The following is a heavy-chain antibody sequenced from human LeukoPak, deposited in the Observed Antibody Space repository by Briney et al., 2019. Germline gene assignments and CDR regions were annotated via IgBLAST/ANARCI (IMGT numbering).Heavy chain of an antibody. Sequence: GGSLRLSCAASGFTFNNAWMSWVRQAPGKGLEWVGHIKSKTNGGTTDYAAPVKGRFTISRDDSKNTLYLQMNSLKTEDTAVYYCTTSPHRGYSGYDDYWGQGTLVTVSS. J-gene: IGHJ4*02. CDR3: TTSPHRGYSGYDDY. CDR1: GFTFNNAW. CDR2: IKSKTNGGTT. V-gene: IGHV3-15*01. D-gene: IGHD5-12*01.